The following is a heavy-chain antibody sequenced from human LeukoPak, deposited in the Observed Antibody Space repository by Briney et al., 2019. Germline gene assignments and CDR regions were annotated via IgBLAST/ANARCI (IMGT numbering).Heavy chain of an antibody. J-gene: IGHJ3*02. V-gene: IGHV4-39*01. CDR2: IFYSGST. CDR1: GGSISSSSYY. CDR3: ARQSGYYDSSNAFDI. D-gene: IGHD3-22*01. Sequence: SSETLSLTCTVSGGSISSSSYYWGWIRQPPGKGLEWIGSIFYSGSTYHNPSLKSRVTISIDTSNNQFSLKLISVTAADTAMYYCARQSGYYDSSNAFDIWGQGTMVIVSS.